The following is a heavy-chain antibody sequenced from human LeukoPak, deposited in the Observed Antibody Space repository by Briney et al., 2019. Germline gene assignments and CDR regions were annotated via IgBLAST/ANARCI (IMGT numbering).Heavy chain of an antibody. Sequence: GGSLRLSCAASGFTFSDYAMHWVSQAPGKGLEWVAIISYDESNKYYADSVKDRFTISRDNSKNTLYVQMNSLRAEDTAVYYCASIGERYLQTEHYFHHWGQGTLVTVSS. V-gene: IGHV3-30*04. D-gene: IGHD3-3*01. CDR1: GFTFSDYA. J-gene: IGHJ1*01. CDR3: ASIGERYLQTEHYFHH. CDR2: ISYDESNK.